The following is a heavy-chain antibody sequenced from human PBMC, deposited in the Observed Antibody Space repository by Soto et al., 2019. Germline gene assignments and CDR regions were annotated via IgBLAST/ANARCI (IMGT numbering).Heavy chain of an antibody. CDR2: IKSKTDGGTT. CDR3: TTEIVVVTFSGWFDP. J-gene: IGHJ5*02. D-gene: IGHD2-21*02. CDR1: GFTFSNAW. Sequence: EVQLVECGGGLVKPGGSLRLSCAASGFTFSNAWMSWVRQAPGKGLEWVGRIKSKTDGGTTDYAAPVKGRFTISRDDSKNTLYLQMNSLKTEDTAVYYCTTEIVVVTFSGWFDPWGQGTLVTVSS. V-gene: IGHV3-15*01.